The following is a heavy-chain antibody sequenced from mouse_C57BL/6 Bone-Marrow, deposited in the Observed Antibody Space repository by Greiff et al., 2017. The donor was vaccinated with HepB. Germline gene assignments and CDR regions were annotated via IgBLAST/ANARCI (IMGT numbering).Heavy chain of an antibody. Sequence: EVQLQQSGPELVKPGASVKISCKASGYSFTGYYMNWVKQSPEKSLEWIGEINPSTGGTTYNQKFKAKAILTVDKSSSTAYMQLKSLTSEDSAVYYCARGNYWGQGTLVTVSA. CDR3: ARGNY. J-gene: IGHJ3*01. CDR1: GYSFTGYY. CDR2: INPSTGGT. V-gene: IGHV1-42*01.